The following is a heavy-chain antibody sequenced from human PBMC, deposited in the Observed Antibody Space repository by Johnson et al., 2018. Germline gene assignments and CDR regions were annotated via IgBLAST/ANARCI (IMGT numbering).Heavy chain of an antibody. CDR1: GFTFSSYS. V-gene: IGHV3-48*02. CDR2: ISSSSSTI. D-gene: IGHD2-15*01. Sequence: VQLVQSGGGLVQSGGSLRLSCVASGFTFSSYSMNWVRQAPGKGLEWVSYISSSSSTIYYADSVKGRFTISRDNAKNSLYLQMNSLGDEDTAVYYCARLDCGGGSCYGGDAFDIWGQGTMVTVSS. CDR3: ARLDCGGGSCYGGDAFDI. J-gene: IGHJ3*02.